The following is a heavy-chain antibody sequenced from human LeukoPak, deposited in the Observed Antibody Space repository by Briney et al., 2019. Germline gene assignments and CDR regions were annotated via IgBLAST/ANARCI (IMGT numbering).Heavy chain of an antibody. CDR3: AKVGRDYGDFAVDY. V-gene: IGHV3-21*04. CDR2: ISSSSSYI. J-gene: IGHJ4*02. CDR1: GFTFSSYS. D-gene: IGHD4-17*01. Sequence: GGSLRLSCAASGFTFSSYSMNWVRQAPGKGLEWVSSISSSSSYIYYADSVKGRFTISRDNAKNSLYLQMNSLRAEDTAVYYCAKVGRDYGDFAVDYWGQGTLGTVSS.